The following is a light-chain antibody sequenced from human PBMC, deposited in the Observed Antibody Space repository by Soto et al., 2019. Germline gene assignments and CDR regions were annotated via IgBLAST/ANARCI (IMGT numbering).Light chain of an antibody. CDR2: SNN. CDR3: TAWDDSLSGVV. CDR1: SSNIGSNT. V-gene: IGLV1-44*01. J-gene: IGLJ2*01. Sequence: QSVLTQPPSASGTPGQRVTISCSGSSSNIGSNTVNWYQQLPGTAPKLLIYSNNQRPSGVPDRFSGSKSGTSASLAIRGLQSEDEGDYYCTAWDDSLSGVVFGGGTKLTVL.